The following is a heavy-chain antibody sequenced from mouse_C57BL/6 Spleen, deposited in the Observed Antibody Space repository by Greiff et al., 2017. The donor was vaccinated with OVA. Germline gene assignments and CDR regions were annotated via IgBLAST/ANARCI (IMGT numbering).Heavy chain of an antibody. J-gene: IGHJ1*03. D-gene: IGHD2-4*01. V-gene: IGHV1-55*01. CDR3: ARPFGLRAEWYFDV. CDR1: GYTFTSYW. Sequence: VQLQQPGAELVKPGASVKMSCKASGYTFTSYWITWVKQRPGQGLEWIGDIYPGSGSTNYNEKFKSKATLTVDTSSSTAYMQLSSLTSEDSAVYYCARPFGLRAEWYFDVWGTGTTVTVSS. CDR2: IYPGSGST.